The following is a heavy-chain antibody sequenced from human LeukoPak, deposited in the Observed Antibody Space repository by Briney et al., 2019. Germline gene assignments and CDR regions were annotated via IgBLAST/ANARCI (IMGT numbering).Heavy chain of an antibody. CDR1: GGSISSSSYY. D-gene: IGHD3-16*01. CDR2: IYYSGST. CDR3: ASEKRLQYGMDV. Sequence: PSETLSLTCTVSGGSISSSSYYWGWIRQPPGKGLEWIGSIYYSGSTYYNPSLKSRVTISVDTSKNQFSLKLSSVTAADTAVYYCASEKRLQYGMDVWGQGTTVTVSS. J-gene: IGHJ6*02. V-gene: IGHV4-39*01.